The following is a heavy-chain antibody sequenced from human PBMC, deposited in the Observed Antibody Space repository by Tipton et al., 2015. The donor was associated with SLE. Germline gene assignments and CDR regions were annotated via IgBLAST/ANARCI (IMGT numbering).Heavy chain of an antibody. CDR3: ARGFSNVDY. D-gene: IGHD3-3*02. J-gene: IGHJ4*02. CDR1: GGSISSGGYS. V-gene: IGHV4-30-2*01. CDR2: IYYSGST. Sequence: TLSLTCAVSGGSISSGGYSWSWIRQPPGKGLEWIGYIYYSGSTNYNPSLKSRVTISVDTSKNQFSLKLSSVTAADTAVYYCARGFSNVDYWGQGTLVTVSS.